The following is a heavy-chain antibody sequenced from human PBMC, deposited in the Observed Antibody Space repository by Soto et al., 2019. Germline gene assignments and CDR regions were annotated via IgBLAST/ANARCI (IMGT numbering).Heavy chain of an antibody. CDR2: LAPISGSP. CDR3: ARIGVASIR. CDR1: GDTFSHYV. V-gene: IGHV1-69*18. J-gene: IGHJ3*01. D-gene: IGHD3-10*01. Sequence: VQMVQSGAEVKEPGSSVKVSCTNSGDTFSHYVMSWVRQAPGRGLEWMGSLAPISGSPNYAERFEGRLTICVDVGTSTMYMELRSPKSDDTAVYYSARIGVASIRWGQGTMVTVS.